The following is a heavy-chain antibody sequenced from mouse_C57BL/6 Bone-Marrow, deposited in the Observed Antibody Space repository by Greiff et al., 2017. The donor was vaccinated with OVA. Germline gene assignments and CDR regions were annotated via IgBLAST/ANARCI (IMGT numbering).Heavy chain of an antibody. CDR2: IYPRSGNT. J-gene: IGHJ2*01. CDR1: GYTFTSYG. D-gene: IGHD2-1*01. V-gene: IGHV1-81*01. Sequence: QVHVKQSGAELARPGASVKLSCKASGYTFTSYGISWVKQRTGQGLEWIGEIYPRSGNTYYNEKFKGKATLTADKSSSTAYMELRSLTSEDSAVYFCARNGNYVAFFDYWGQGTTLTVSS. CDR3: ARNGNYVAFFDY.